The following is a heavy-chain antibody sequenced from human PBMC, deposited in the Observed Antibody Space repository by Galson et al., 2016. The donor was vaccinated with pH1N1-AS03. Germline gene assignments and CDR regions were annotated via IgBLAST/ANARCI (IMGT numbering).Heavy chain of an antibody. V-gene: IGHV1-69*13. CDR1: GGTFGNYA. J-gene: IGHJ6*02. CDR2: ISPIFGRV. D-gene: IGHD4-11*01. CDR3: ARDRLTVIGEGWDYGMDV. Sequence: SVKVSCKAFGGTFGNYAISWVRQAPGQGLEWMGGISPIFGRVNYAQKFQGRVTITADVFTKTAYMELTSLRSEDTAVYYCARDRLTVIGEGWDYGMDVWGQGTTVTVSS.